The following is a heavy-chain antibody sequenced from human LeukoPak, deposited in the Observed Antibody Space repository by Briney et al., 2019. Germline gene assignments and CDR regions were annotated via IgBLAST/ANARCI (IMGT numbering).Heavy chain of an antibody. D-gene: IGHD4-23*01. CDR2: IIPIFGTA. CDR1: GGTFSSYA. V-gene: IGHV1-69*13. J-gene: IGHJ6*02. CDR3: ARPTTVVTQGGNYYYGMDV. Sequence: SVKVSCKASGGTFSSYAISWVRQAPGQGLEWMGGIIPIFGTANYAQKFQGRVTITADESTSTAYMELSSLRSEDTAVYYCARPTTVVTQGGNYYYGMDVWGQGTMVTVSS.